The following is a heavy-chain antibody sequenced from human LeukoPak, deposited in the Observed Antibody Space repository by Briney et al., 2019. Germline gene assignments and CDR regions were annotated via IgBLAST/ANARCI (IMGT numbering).Heavy chain of an antibody. D-gene: IGHD6-13*01. J-gene: IGHJ4*02. V-gene: IGHV3-74*01. Sequence: GRSRRPACPPSAFTFSRYWIHWVRQAPEKGLVWVSRADYDGSDTSYADSVRGRFTISSDNAKNTLYLQMNSLSAEETAVYYCATLAAAGTNYWGQGTLVTVSS. CDR1: AFTFSRYW. CDR3: ATLAAAGTNY. CDR2: ADYDGSDT.